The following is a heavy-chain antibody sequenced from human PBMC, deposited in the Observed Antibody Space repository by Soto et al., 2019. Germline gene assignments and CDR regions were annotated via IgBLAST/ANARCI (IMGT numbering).Heavy chain of an antibody. V-gene: IGHV1-69*12. J-gene: IGHJ3*01. Sequence: QVQLVQSGAEVKKPGSSVKVSCKASGGTFSSYAISWVRQAPGQGLEWMGGIIPIFGTANYAQKFQGRVTITAGESTSTAYMELSSLRSEHTAVYYCARVRGPGSITHDAFALWGQGTMVTVSS. D-gene: IGHD3-10*01. CDR2: IIPIFGTA. CDR3: ARVRGPGSITHDAFAL. CDR1: GGTFSSYA.